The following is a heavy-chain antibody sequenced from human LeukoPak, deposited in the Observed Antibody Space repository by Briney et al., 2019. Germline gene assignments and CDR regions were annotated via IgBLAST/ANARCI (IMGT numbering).Heavy chain of an antibody. D-gene: IGHD3-10*01. Sequence: SETLSLTCTVSGGSISSSSYYWGWIRQPPGKGLEWIGSIYYSGSTYYNPSLKSRVTISVDTSKNQFSLKLSSVTAADTAVYYCARSDQDYGSGSYYKTHNWFDPWGQGTLVTVSS. CDR2: IYYSGST. CDR3: ARSDQDYGSGSYYKTHNWFDP. J-gene: IGHJ5*02. V-gene: IGHV4-39*07. CDR1: GGSISSSSYY.